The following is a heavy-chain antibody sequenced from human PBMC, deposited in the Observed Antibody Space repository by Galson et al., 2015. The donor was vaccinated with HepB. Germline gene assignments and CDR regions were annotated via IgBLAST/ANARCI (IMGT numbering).Heavy chain of an antibody. V-gene: IGHV3-30*18. Sequence: SLRLSCAASGFTFSSYGMHWVRQAPGKGLEWVAVISYDGSNKYYADSVKGRFTISRDNSKNTLYLQTNSLRAEDTAVYYCAKAGLRYFDWLFGNWGQGTLVTVSS. J-gene: IGHJ4*02. D-gene: IGHD3-9*01. CDR3: AKAGLRYFDWLFGN. CDR1: GFTFSSYG. CDR2: ISYDGSNK.